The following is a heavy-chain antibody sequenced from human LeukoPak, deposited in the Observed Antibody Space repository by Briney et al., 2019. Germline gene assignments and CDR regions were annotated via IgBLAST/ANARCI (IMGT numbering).Heavy chain of an antibody. V-gene: IGHV3-23*01. Sequence: GGSLRLSCAASGFTFSDHAMTWVRQTLAKGLESVSSTSAGGDITHYAESVKGRFTISRDNSKSTLYLQMNSQRAEDTAIYFCAYLDSSGFYYGRLRYWGQGTPVTVSS. CDR2: TSAGGDIT. J-gene: IGHJ4*02. D-gene: IGHD3-22*01. CDR3: AYLDSSGFYYGRLRY. CDR1: GFTFSDHA.